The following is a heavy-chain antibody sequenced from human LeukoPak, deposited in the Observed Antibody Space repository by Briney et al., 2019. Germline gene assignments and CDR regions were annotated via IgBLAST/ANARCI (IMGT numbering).Heavy chain of an antibody. CDR2: IRSKANSYAT. D-gene: IGHD3-10*01. J-gene: IGHJ4*02. V-gene: IGHV3-73*01. CDR3: TTTLWFGELPPLFDY. Sequence: GGSLRLYCAASGFTFSSYSRNWVRQASGKGLEWVGRIRSKANSYATAYAASVKGRFTISRDDSKNAAYLQMNSLKTEDTAVYYCTTTLWFGELPPLFDYWGQGTLVTVSS. CDR1: GFTFSSYS.